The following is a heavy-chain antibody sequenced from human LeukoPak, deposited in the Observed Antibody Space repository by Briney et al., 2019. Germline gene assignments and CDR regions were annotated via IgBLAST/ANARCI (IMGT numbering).Heavy chain of an antibody. CDR3: AKHYSGSGSYGYLDY. CDR2: ISGGVGST. V-gene: IGHV3-23*01. J-gene: IGHJ4*02. Sequence: GGSLRLSCAASGFTVSSNYMSWVRQAPGKGLEWVSTISGGVGSTYYADSVKGRFTISRDNSKHTLDLQMNSLRAEDTAVYYCAKHYSGSGSYGYLDYWGQGTLVTVSS. CDR1: GFTVSSNY. D-gene: IGHD3-10*01.